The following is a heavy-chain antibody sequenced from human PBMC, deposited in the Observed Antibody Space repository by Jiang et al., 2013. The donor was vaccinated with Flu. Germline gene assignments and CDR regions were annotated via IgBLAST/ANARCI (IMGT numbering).Heavy chain of an antibody. Sequence: SISSYYWSWIRQPPGKGLEWIGYIYYSGSTNXNPSLKSRVTISVDTSKNQFSLKLSSVTAADTAVYYCARGYCSGGSCYGGPDWFDPWGQGTLVTVSS. CDR1: SISSYY. CDR3: ARGYCSGGSCYGGPDWFDP. D-gene: IGHD2-15*01. V-gene: IGHV4-59*01. J-gene: IGHJ5*02. CDR2: IYYSGST.